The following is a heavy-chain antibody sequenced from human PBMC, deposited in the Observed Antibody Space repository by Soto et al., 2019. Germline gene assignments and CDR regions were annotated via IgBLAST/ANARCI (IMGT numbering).Heavy chain of an antibody. CDR2: IIPIFGTA. Sequence: ASVKVSCKASGGTFSSYAISWVRQAPGQGLEWMGGIIPIFGTANYAQKFQGRVTITADESTSTAYMELSSLRSEDTAVYYCARDPIQLWASSYGMDVWGQGTTVTVSS. V-gene: IGHV1-69*13. CDR3: ARDPIQLWASSYGMDV. J-gene: IGHJ6*02. D-gene: IGHD5-18*01. CDR1: GGTFSSYA.